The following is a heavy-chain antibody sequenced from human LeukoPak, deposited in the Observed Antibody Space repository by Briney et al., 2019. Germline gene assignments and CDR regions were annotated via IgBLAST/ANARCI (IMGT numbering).Heavy chain of an antibody. J-gene: IGHJ4*02. CDR2: IYHSGSP. D-gene: IGHD1-1*01. V-gene: IGHV4-4*02. CDR3: ARVNINNWHSCDY. CDR1: GGSISSNNW. Sequence: SETLSLTCAVSGGSISSNNWWGWVRQPPGKGLEWIGEIYHSGSPNYNPSLKSRVTISVDKSRNHFSLNLSSVTAADTAVYYCARVNINNWHSCDYWGQGALVTVSS.